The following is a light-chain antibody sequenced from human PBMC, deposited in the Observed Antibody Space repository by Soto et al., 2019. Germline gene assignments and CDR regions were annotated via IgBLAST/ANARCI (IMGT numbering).Light chain of an antibody. J-gene: IGKJ1*01. CDR3: QHYGSSHWT. V-gene: IGKV3D-20*01. CDR2: DAS. CDR1: QTVGSTY. Sequence: EIVLTQSPATLSLSPGERATLSCGASQTVGSTYLAWYQQKPGLAPRLLIYDASSRATGIPDRFSGSGSGTDFTLTISRLEPEDFAVYYCQHYGSSHWTFGQGTKVEIK.